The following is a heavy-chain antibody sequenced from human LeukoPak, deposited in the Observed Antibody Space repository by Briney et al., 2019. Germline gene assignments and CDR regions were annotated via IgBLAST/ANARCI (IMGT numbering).Heavy chain of an antibody. D-gene: IGHD1-26*01. Sequence: SETLYLTCTVSGDSIGSSIYYWGWIRQPLGKGLEWIGSISYSGSTYYNPSLKSRVTISVDTSKNKFSLKLSSVTAADTAVYYCARHGRVYFDYWGQGTLVTVSS. CDR1: GDSIGSSIYY. V-gene: IGHV4-39*01. CDR3: ARHGRVYFDY. J-gene: IGHJ4*02. CDR2: ISYSGST.